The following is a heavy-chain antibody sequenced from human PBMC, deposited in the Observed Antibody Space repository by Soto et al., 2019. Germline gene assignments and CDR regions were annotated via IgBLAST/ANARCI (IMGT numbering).Heavy chain of an antibody. Sequence: QVQLQESGPGLVKPSGTLSLTCAVSGGSISSSNWWSWVRQPPGKGLEWIGEIYHSGSTNYNPSLKSRVTISVDKSKNQFSLRRTSVTAADTAVYYCARVSGSYYYGMDVWGQGTTVTVSS. CDR3: ARVSGSYYYGMDV. CDR1: GGSISSSNW. D-gene: IGHD1-26*01. J-gene: IGHJ6*02. V-gene: IGHV4-4*02. CDR2: IYHSGST.